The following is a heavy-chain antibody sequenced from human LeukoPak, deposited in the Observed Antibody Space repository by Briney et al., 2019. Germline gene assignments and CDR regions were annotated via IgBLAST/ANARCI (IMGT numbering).Heavy chain of an antibody. J-gene: IGHJ4*02. CDR1: GGSFSGYC. CDR3: ARGHGRRYCTNGVCLPFDY. V-gene: IGHV4-34*01. CDR2: INHSGST. D-gene: IGHD2-8*01. Sequence: SETLSLTCAVYGGSFSGYCWSWIRQPPGKGLEWIGEINHSGSTNYNPSLKSRVTISVDTSKNQFSLKLSSVTAADTAVYYCARGHGRRYCTNGVCLPFDYWGQGTLVTVSS.